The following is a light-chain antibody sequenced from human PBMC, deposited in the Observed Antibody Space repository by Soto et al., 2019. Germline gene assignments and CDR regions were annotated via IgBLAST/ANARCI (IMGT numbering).Light chain of an antibody. Sequence: EIVLTQSPGTLSFSPGERATLSCRASQSVSSSYLAWYLQKPGQAPRLLIYGASSRTTGIPDRFSSSGSGTDFTFTISRLEPEDFAVYYCQQYGSSPWTFGQGTKVDI. V-gene: IGKV3-20*01. J-gene: IGKJ1*01. CDR2: GAS. CDR1: QSVSSSY. CDR3: QQYGSSPWT.